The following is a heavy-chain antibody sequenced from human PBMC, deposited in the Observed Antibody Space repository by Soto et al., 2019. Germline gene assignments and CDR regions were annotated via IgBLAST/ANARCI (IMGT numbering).Heavy chain of an antibody. CDR3: ARALPVAKGGFDP. J-gene: IGHJ5*02. CDR1: GFTFSTYS. V-gene: IGHV3-21*04. CDR2: ISGTSSYI. D-gene: IGHD2-2*01. Sequence: GGSLRLSCAASGFTFSTYSMNWVRQAPGKGLEWVSSISGTSSYIYYAASVKGRFTISRDNAKNTLYLQMNSLRAEDTAVYYCARALPVAKGGFDPWGQGTLVTVSS.